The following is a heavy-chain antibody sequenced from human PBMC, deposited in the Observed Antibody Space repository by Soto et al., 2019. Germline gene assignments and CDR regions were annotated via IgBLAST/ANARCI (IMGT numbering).Heavy chain of an antibody. CDR2: VSSDGSST. CDR1: GFTFSSYW. Sequence: EVQLVESGGGLVQPGESLRLSCAASGFTFSSYWMHWIRQAPGKGLVWVSRVSSDGSSTVYANSVKGRLTISRDNAKNTLYLQMNSLSDEDTVVYYCTRGLPNYSSFDSWGQGTLVTVSS. CDR3: TRGLPNYSSFDS. J-gene: IGHJ4*02. D-gene: IGHD4-4*01. V-gene: IGHV3-74*01.